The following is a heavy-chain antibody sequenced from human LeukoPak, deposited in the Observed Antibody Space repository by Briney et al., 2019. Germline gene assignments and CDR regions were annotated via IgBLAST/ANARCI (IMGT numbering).Heavy chain of an antibody. CDR1: GFTFSSYS. V-gene: IGHV3-23*01. J-gene: IGHJ6*02. CDR3: AKDVHSGSYAYYYYGMDV. Sequence: GGSLRLSCAASGFTFSSYSMNWVRQAPGKGLEWVSAISGSGGSTYYADSVKGRFTISRDNSKNTLYLQMNSLRAEDTAVYYCAKDVHSGSYAYYYYGMDVWGQGTTVTVSS. CDR2: ISGSGGST. D-gene: IGHD1-26*01.